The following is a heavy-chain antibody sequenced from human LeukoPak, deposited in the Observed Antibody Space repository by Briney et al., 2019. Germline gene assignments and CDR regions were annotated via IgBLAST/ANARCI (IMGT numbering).Heavy chain of an antibody. J-gene: IGHJ3*02. V-gene: IGHV3-23*01. D-gene: IGHD1-26*01. CDR2: ISGSGGST. CDR1: GLTFSSYG. CDR3: AKDRSGSYSDDAFDI. Sequence: GGSLRLSCAASGLTFSSYGMSWVRQAPGKGLEWVSAISGSGGSTYYADSVKGRFTISRDNSKNTLYLQMNSLRAEDTAVYYCAKDRSGSYSDDAFDIWGQGTMVTVSS.